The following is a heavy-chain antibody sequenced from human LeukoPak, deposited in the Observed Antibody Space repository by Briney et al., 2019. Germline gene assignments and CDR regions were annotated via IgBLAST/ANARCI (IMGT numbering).Heavy chain of an antibody. CDR3: ARDPDYGGIADAFDL. J-gene: IGHJ3*01. Sequence: PGGSLRLSCAASGFTFSSYSMNWVRQAPGKGLEWVSSISHSSSYIYYADSVKGRFTISRDNTKNSLYLQMNNLRAEDTAVYYCARDPDYGGIADAFDLWGQGTRVTVSS. CDR1: GFTFSSYS. V-gene: IGHV3-21*01. D-gene: IGHD4-23*01. CDR2: ISHSSSYI.